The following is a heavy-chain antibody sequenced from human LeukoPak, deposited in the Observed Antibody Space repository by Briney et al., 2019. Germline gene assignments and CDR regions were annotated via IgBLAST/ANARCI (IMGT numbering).Heavy chain of an antibody. CDR3: AREERRRYNYGSVYYYYGMDV. Sequence: PGGSLRLSCAASGFTFRDYYMSWIRQAPGKGLECVSYISSSGSTIYYADSVKGRFTISRDNAKNSLYLQMNSLRAEDTAVYYCAREERRRYNYGSVYYYYGMDVWGQGTTVTVSS. D-gene: IGHD5-18*01. J-gene: IGHJ6*02. CDR2: ISSSGSTI. V-gene: IGHV3-11*01. CDR1: GFTFRDYY.